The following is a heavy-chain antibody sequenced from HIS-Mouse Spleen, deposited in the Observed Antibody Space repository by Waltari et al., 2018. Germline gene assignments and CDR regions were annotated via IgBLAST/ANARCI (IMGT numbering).Heavy chain of an antibody. D-gene: IGHD5-12*01. CDR1: GFTFDDYA. V-gene: IGHV3-15*01. CDR2: IKSKTDGGTT. CDR3: TTDVCERGWMNAFDI. J-gene: IGHJ3*02. Sequence: EVQLVESGGGLVQPGRSLRLSCAASGFTFDDYAMHWVRQAPGKGLEWVGRIKSKTDGGTTDYAAPVKGRFTISRDDSKNTLYLQMNSLKTEDTAVYYCTTDVCERGWMNAFDIWGQGTMVTVSS.